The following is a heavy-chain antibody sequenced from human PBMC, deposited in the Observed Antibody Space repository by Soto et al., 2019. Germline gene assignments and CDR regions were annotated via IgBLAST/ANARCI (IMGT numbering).Heavy chain of an antibody. D-gene: IGHD3-16*01. CDR2: INHSGST. CDR1: GGSFSGYY. CDR3: ARSGQMVFRGVFYY. J-gene: IGHJ4*02. V-gene: IGHV4-34*01. Sequence: PSETLSLTCAVYGGSFSGYYWSWIRQPPGKGLEWIGEINHSGSTNYNPSLKSRVTISVDTSKNQFSLKLSSVTAADTAVYYCARSGQMVFRGVFYYWGQGTLVTVSS.